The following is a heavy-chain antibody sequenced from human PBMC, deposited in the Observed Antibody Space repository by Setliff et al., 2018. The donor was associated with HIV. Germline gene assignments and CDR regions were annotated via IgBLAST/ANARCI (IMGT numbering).Heavy chain of an antibody. V-gene: IGHV1-69*10. CDR3: AREDVVGGGASSGYHRGIDAFDI. D-gene: IGHD3-22*01. CDR2: IIPILGIA. Sequence: GASVKVSCKASGGTFSSYAISWVRQAPGQGLEWMGGIIPILGIANYAQKFQGRVTITADKSTSTAYMELSSLRSEDTAVYYCAREDVVGGGASSGYHRGIDAFDIWGQGTMVTVSS. J-gene: IGHJ3*02. CDR1: GGTFSSYA.